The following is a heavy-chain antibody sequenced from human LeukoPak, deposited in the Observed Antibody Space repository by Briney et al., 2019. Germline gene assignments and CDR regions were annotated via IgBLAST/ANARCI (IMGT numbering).Heavy chain of an antibody. CDR2: IYYSGST. CDR3: ARWRSGYLSSWFDP. V-gene: IGHV4-61*01. J-gene: IGHJ5*02. Sequence: SETLSLTCTVSGGSVSSGSYYWSWIRQPPGKGLEWIGYIYYSGSTNCNPSLKSRVTISVDTSKNQFSLKLSSVTAADTAVYYCARWRSGYLSSWFDPWGQGTLVTVSS. D-gene: IGHD6-25*01. CDR1: GGSVSSGSYY.